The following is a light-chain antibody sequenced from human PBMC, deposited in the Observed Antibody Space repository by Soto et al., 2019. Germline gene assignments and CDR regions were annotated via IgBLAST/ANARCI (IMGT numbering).Light chain of an antibody. J-gene: IGLJ2*01. CDR3: QSYDTSLSVV. CDR1: SSNIGAGYD. V-gene: IGLV1-40*01. Sequence: QSVLTQPPSVSGAPGQRVTISCTGSSSNIGAGYDVHWYQQLPGTAPKLLMYANSNRPSGVPDRFSGSKSGTSASLAITGLQADDEADYYCQSYDTSLSVVFGGGTKVTVL. CDR2: ANS.